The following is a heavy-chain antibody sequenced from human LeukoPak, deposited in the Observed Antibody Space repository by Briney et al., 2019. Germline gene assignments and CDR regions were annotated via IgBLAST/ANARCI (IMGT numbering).Heavy chain of an antibody. D-gene: IGHD3-3*01. CDR1: GGSFSVYY. J-gene: IGHJ6*02. Sequence: SETLSLTCAVYGGSFSVYYWSWVRQPPGKGLEWIGEINHSGSTNYNPSLKSRVTISVDTSKNQFSLKLSSVTAADTAVYYCAFWSGYYTGGVSGMDVWGQGTTVTVSS. V-gene: IGHV4-34*01. CDR2: INHSGST. CDR3: AFWSGYYTGGVSGMDV.